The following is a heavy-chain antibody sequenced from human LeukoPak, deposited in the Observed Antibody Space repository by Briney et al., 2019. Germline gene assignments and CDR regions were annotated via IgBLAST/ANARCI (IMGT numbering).Heavy chain of an antibody. Sequence: QTSETLSLTCTVSGGSISSSSYYWGWIRQPPGKGLEWIGSIYYSGSTYYNPSLKSRVTISVDTSKNQFSLKLSSVTAADTAVYYCARAAGRFWFDPWGQGTLVTVSS. CDR1: GGSISSSSYY. V-gene: IGHV4-39*01. CDR3: ARAAGRFWFDP. J-gene: IGHJ5*02. D-gene: IGHD6-13*01. CDR2: IYYSGST.